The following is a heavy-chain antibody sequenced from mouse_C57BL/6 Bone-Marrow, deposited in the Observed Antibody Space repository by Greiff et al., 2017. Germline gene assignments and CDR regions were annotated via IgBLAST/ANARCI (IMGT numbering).Heavy chain of an antibody. CDR3: ARSFSY. V-gene: IGHV1-52*01. CDR2: IDPSDSET. CDR1: GYTFTSYD. Sequence: QVQLQQSGPELVKPGASVKLSCKASGYTFTSYDINWVKQRPIQGLEWIGNIDPSDSETHYNQKFKDKATLTVDKSSSTAYMQLSSLTSEDSAVYYCARSFSYWGKGTLVTVSA. J-gene: IGHJ3*01.